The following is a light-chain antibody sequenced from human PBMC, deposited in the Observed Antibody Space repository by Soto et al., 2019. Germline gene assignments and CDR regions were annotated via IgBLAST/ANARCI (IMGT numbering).Light chain of an antibody. CDR2: AAS. Sequence: DIQMTQSPSSLSASVGDRITITCRASQSIVNYLNWYQQKPGKAPKLLIYAASNLHGGVPSRFSGSGSGTDFNLTISSLQPEDCATYFCQQSYSTLVTFGPGTKVHIK. CDR1: QSIVNY. CDR3: QQSYSTLVT. J-gene: IGKJ3*01. V-gene: IGKV1-39*01.